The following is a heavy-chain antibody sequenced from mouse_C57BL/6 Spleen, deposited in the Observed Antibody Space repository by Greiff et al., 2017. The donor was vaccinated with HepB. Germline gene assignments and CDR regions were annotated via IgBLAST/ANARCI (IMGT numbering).Heavy chain of an antibody. V-gene: IGHV14-4*01. CDR1: GFNIKDDY. Sequence: EVQLQESGAELVRPGASVKLSCTASGFNIKDDYMHWVKQRPEQGLEWIGWIDPENGDTEYASKFQGKATITADTSSNTAYLQLSSLTSEDTAVYYCTPAYSRYFDVWGTGTTVTVSS. D-gene: IGHD2-10*01. J-gene: IGHJ1*03. CDR2: IDPENGDT. CDR3: TPAYSRYFDV.